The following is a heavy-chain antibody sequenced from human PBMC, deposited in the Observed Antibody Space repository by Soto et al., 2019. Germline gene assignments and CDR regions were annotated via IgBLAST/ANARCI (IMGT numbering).Heavy chain of an antibody. D-gene: IGHD3-10*01. Sequence: QLQLQESGPGLVKPSETLSLTCTVSGGSINNSSLYWCWVRQPPGKRLEWIGSIYYSGSAYYKQSVKSQLNITVDKSNNQFSLNRSSVTAADTAVYFCARRPLVRGIIPYYFDPWGQGTLVNVYS. CDR2: IYYSGSA. CDR1: GGSINNSSLY. J-gene: IGHJ4*02. CDR3: ARRPLVRGIIPYYFDP. V-gene: IGHV4-39*01.